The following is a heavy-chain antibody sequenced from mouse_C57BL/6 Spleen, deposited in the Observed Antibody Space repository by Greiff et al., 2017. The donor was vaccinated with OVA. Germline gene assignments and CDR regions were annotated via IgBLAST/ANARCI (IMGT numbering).Heavy chain of an antibody. V-gene: IGHV1-22*01. D-gene: IGHD1-1*01. Sequence: VQLQQSGPELVKPGASVKMSCKASVYTFTDYYMHWVKQSHGKSLEWIGYINPNNGGTSYNQKFKGKATLTVDKSSSTAYMELRSLTSEDSAVYYCARENGSFLYFDVWGTGTTVTVSS. CDR1: VYTFTDYY. CDR2: INPNNGGT. CDR3: ARENGSFLYFDV. J-gene: IGHJ1*03.